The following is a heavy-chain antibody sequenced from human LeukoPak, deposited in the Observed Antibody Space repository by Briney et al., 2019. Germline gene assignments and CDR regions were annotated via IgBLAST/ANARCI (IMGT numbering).Heavy chain of an antibody. CDR2: ISAYNGNT. CDR3: ARRYCSGGSCSWYYFDY. CDR1: GYTFTSYG. Sequence: ASVKVSCKSSGYTFTSYGISWVRQAPGQGLEWMGWISAYNGNTNYAQKLQGRVTMTTDTSTSTAYMELRRLRSDDTAVYYCARRYCSGGSCSWYYFDYWGQGTLVTVSS. D-gene: IGHD2-15*01. J-gene: IGHJ4*02. V-gene: IGHV1-18*01.